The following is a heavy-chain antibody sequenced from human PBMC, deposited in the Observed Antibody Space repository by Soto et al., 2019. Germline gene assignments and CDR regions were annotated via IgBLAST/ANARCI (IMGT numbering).Heavy chain of an antibody. D-gene: IGHD2-2*01. CDR3: AKRRLGAFGEPYCSSTSCSSYVDY. V-gene: IGHV3-23*01. CDR1: GFTFSSYA. Sequence: GGSLRLSCAASGFTFSSYAMSWVRQAPGKGLEWVSAISGSGGSTYYADSVKGRFTISRDNSKNTLYLQMNSLRAEDTAVYYCAKRRLGAFGEPYCSSTSCSSYVDYWGQGTLVTVSS. CDR2: ISGSGGST. J-gene: IGHJ4*02.